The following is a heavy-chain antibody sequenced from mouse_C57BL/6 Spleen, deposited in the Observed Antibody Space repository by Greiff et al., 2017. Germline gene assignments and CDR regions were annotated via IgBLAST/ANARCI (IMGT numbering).Heavy chain of an antibody. CDR3: ARTGDGNYEGYYAMDY. CDR1: GYTFTSYW. D-gene: IGHD2-1*01. CDR2: IDPSDSYT. V-gene: IGHV1-59*01. J-gene: IGHJ4*01. Sequence: QVQLQQPGAELVRPGTSVKLSCKASGYTFTSYWMHWVKQRPGQGLEWIGVIDPSDSYTNYNQKFKGKATLTVDTSSSTAYMQLSSLTSEDSAVYYCARTGDGNYEGYYAMDYWGQGTSVTVSS.